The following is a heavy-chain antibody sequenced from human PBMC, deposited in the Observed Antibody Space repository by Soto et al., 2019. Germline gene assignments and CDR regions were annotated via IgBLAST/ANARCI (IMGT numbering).Heavy chain of an antibody. Sequence: GGSLRLSCAASGFTFTSFWMSWVRQAPGKGLEWVANIKQDGSEKYYVDSVKGRFTISRDSANFSLYLHMNSLRAEDTAVYYCATGLGWESDYWGQGTLVTVSS. J-gene: IGHJ4*02. CDR1: GFTFTSFW. CDR2: IKQDGSEK. V-gene: IGHV3-7*01. D-gene: IGHD3-16*01. CDR3: ATGLGWESDY.